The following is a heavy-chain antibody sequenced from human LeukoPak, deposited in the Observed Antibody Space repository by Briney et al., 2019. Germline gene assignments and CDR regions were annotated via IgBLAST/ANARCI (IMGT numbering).Heavy chain of an antibody. J-gene: IGHJ5*01. CDR2: IIPIFGAA. V-gene: IGHV1-69*13. Sequence: SVKVSCKASGGTFSSYAISWVRQAPGQGLEWMGGIIPIFGAANYAQKFQGRVTITADESTSTAYMELSSLRSEDTAVYYCARQIGYCSSTSCYAPDSWGQGTLVTVSS. CDR3: ARQIGYCSSTSCYAPDS. CDR1: GGTFSSYA. D-gene: IGHD2-2*01.